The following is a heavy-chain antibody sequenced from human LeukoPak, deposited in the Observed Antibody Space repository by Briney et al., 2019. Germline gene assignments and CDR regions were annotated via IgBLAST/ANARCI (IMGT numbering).Heavy chain of an antibody. CDR1: GFTFDDYA. V-gene: IGHV3-9*01. D-gene: IGHD1-20*01. J-gene: IGHJ3*02. CDR2: ISWNSGSI. CDR3: AKANSITGIEDAFDI. Sequence: GGSLRLSCAASGFTFDDYAMHWVRQAPGKGLEWVSGISWNSGSIGYADSVKGRSTISRDNAKNSLYLQMNSLRAEDTALYYCAKANSITGIEDAFDIWGQGTMVTVSS.